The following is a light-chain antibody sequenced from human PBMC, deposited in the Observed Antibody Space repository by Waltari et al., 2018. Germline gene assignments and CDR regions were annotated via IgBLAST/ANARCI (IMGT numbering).Light chain of an antibody. V-gene: IGLV2-14*03. CDR1: RIDIGPYTY. CDR3: DSKSSSSPHV. Sequence: SPLPHPASVSGSPGQPFTVPCPGTRIDIGPYTYVPWYQQHPGKAPKLMIYDVSSRPSGVSNRFSGSKSGNTASLTISGLQAEDEADYYCDSKSSSSPHVFGTGTKVTVL. CDR2: DVS. J-gene: IGLJ1*01.